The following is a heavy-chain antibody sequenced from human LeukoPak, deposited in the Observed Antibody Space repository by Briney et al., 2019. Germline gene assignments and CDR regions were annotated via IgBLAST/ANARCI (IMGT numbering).Heavy chain of an antibody. CDR1: GFTFSSYG. D-gene: IGHD2-2*01. CDR2: ISYDGSNK. J-gene: IGHJ4*02. Sequence: GGSLRLSCTASGFTFSSYGMHWVRLAPGKGLEWVAVISYDGSNKYYADSVKGRFTISRDNSKNTLYLQMNSLRAEDTAVYYCAKDRGGIIVVVPAALEFYFDYWGQGTLVTVSS. V-gene: IGHV3-30*18. CDR3: AKDRGGIIVVVPAALEFYFDY.